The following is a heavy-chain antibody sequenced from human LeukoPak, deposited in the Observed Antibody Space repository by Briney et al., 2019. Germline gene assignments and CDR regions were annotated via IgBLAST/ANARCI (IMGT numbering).Heavy chain of an antibody. J-gene: IGHJ4*02. CDR3: ARQYYDSTGYYYFDY. D-gene: IGHD3-22*01. Sequence: SETLSLTCTVSGDFITGSTYYWGWIRQPPGKGLEWIGSMYYSGSTYSYPSLRSRVTMSAETSKNQCSLNLKTVTAADTAVYYCARQYYDSTGYYYFDYWGQGTLVTVSS. CDR2: MYYSGST. V-gene: IGHV4-39*01. CDR1: GDFITGSTYY.